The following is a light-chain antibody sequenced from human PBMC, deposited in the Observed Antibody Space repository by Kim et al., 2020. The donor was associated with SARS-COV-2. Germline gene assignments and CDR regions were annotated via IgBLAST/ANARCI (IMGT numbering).Light chain of an antibody. CDR3: QQSYSTPPST. Sequence: AVGDRDTISCRASQSISSYLNWYQQKPGKAPKRLIYAASSLQSGVPSRFSGSGSGTDFTLTISSLQPEDFATYYCQQSYSTPPSTFGGGTKVDIK. CDR1: QSISSY. V-gene: IGKV1-39*01. J-gene: IGKJ4*01. CDR2: AAS.